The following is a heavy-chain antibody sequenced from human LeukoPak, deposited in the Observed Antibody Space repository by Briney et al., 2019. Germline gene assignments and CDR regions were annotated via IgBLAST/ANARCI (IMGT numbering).Heavy chain of an antibody. CDR3: AKWGDYDVLTGYYVPDY. CDR2: ILGSGGST. CDR1: GFTFSTYV. V-gene: IGHV3-23*01. J-gene: IGHJ4*02. D-gene: IGHD3-9*01. Sequence: GGSLRLSCSVSGFTFSTYVMHWVRQAPGKGLEWVSAILGSGGSTYYADSVKGRFTVSRDNSKSTLYLQMNSLRAEDTALYYCAKWGDYDVLTGYYVPDYWGQGTLVTVSS.